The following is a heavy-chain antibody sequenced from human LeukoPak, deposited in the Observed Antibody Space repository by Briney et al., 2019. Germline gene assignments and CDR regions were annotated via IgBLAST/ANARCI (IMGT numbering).Heavy chain of an antibody. CDR2: IIPILGIA. CDR3: ARDLDTAMVPGYYFDY. V-gene: IGHV1-69*04. CDR1: GGTFSSYA. J-gene: IGHJ4*02. D-gene: IGHD5-18*01. Sequence: SVKVSCKASGGTFSSYAISWVRQAPGQGLEWMGRIIPILGIANYAQKSQGRVTITADKSTSTAYMELSSLRSEDTAVYYCARDLDTAMVPGYYFDYWGQGTLVTVSS.